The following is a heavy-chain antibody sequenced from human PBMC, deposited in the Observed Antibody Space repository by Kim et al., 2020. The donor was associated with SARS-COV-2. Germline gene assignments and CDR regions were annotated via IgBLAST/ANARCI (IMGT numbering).Heavy chain of an antibody. CDR3: ASSGTPTMIVVVITWGAFDI. D-gene: IGHD3-22*01. CDR2: IIPIFGTA. J-gene: IGHJ3*02. Sequence: SVKVSCKASGGTFSSYAISWVRQAPGQGLEWMGGIIPIFGTANYAQKFQGRVTITADESTSTAYMELSSLRSEDTAVYYCASSGTPTMIVVVITWGAFDIWGQGTMVTVSS. CDR1: GGTFSSYA. V-gene: IGHV1-69*13.